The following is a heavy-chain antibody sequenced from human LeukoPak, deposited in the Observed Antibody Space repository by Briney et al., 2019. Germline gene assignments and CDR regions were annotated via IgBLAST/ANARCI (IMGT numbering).Heavy chain of an antibody. V-gene: IGHV4-59*01. CDR1: GGSISSYY. CDR2: IYYSGST. J-gene: IGHJ5*02. Sequence: PSETLSLTCTVSGGSISSYYWSWIRQPPGKGLEWIGYIYYSGSTNYNPSLKSRVTISVDTSKNQFSLKLSSVTAADTAVYYCARDRELYWFDPWDQGTLVTVSS. D-gene: IGHD3-10*01. CDR3: ARDRELYWFDP.